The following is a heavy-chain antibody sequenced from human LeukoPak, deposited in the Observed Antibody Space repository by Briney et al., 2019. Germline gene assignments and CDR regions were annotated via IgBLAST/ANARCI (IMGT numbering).Heavy chain of an antibody. V-gene: IGHV1-46*01. Sequence: GASVKVSCKASGYTFPSYYMHWVRQAPGQGLEWMGIINPSGGSTTYAQKFQGRVTMTRDTSTSIVNMDLNSLRSEDTAVYYCARGGWLQFDAFDIWGQGTMVTVSS. D-gene: IGHD5-24*01. CDR3: ARGGWLQFDAFDI. CDR2: INPSGGST. CDR1: GYTFPSYY. J-gene: IGHJ3*02.